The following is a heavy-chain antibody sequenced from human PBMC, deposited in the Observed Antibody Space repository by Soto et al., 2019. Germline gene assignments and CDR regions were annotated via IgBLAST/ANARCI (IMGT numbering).Heavy chain of an antibody. CDR3: ARAYIAARPDDAFDI. CDR1: VYTNTSDH. V-gene: IGHV1-46*03. Sequence: ASVKVSCKASVYTNTSDHMHRLRLAPGQGLEWMGIINPSGGSTSYAQKFQGRVTMTRDTSTSTVYMELSSLRSEDTAVYYCARAYIAARPDDAFDIWGKGTMVTVSS. D-gene: IGHD6-6*01. J-gene: IGHJ3*02. CDR2: INPSGGST.